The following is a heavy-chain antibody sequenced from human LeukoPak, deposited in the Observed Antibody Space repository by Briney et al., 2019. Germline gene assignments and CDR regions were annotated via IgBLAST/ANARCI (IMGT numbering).Heavy chain of an antibody. D-gene: IGHD6-19*01. J-gene: IGHJ4*02. CDR3: ARARYSSGWTPHY. V-gene: IGHV4-61*02. CDR1: GGSISSGSYY. Sequence: SETLSLTXTVSGGSISSGSYYWSWIRQPAGKGLEWIGRIYTSGSTNYNPSVKSRVTISVDTSKNQFSLKLSSVTAADTAVYYYARARYSSGWTPHYWGQGTLVTVSS. CDR2: IYTSGST.